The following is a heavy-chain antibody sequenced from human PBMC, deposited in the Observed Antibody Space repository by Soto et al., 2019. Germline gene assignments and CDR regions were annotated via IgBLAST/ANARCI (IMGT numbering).Heavy chain of an antibody. CDR2: IKQDGSEK. D-gene: IGHD3-16*02. CDR3: ARETKLGELSFVVAPLDY. J-gene: IGHJ4*02. V-gene: IGHV3-7*01. CDR1: GFTFSSYW. Sequence: GGSLRLSCAASGFTFSSYWMSWVRQAPGKGLEWVANIKQDGSEKYYVDSVKGRFTISRDNAKNSLYLQMNSLRAEDTAVYYCARETKLGELSFVVAPLDYWGQGTLVTVSS.